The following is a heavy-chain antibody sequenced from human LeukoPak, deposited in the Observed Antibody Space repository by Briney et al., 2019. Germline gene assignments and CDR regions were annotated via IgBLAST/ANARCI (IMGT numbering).Heavy chain of an antibody. CDR1: GGSISSYY. Sequence: SETLSLTCTVSGGSISSYYWSWIRQPPGKGLEWIGYIYYSGSTDYNPSLKSRVTMSVDTSKNQFSLKLSSVTAADTAIYYCTRDLRGGGKNNYGMDVWGQGTTVIVSS. V-gene: IGHV4-59*01. CDR3: TRDLRGGGKNNYGMDV. D-gene: IGHD2/OR15-2a*01. CDR2: IYYSGST. J-gene: IGHJ6*02.